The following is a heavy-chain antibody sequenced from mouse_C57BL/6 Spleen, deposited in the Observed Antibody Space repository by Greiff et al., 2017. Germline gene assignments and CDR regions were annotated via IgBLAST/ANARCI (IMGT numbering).Heavy chain of an antibody. CDR3: ACRHGSSYLYWYFDV. J-gene: IGHJ1*03. Sequence: VQLQQSGAELMKPGASVKLSCKATGYTFTGYWIEWVKQRPGHGLEWIGEIFPGSGSTNYNEKFKGKATFTADTSSNTASMQLSSLTTEDSAIFYDACRHGSSYLYWYFDVWGTGTTVTVSS. CDR2: IFPGSGST. CDR1: GYTFTGYW. V-gene: IGHV1-9*01. D-gene: IGHD1-1*01.